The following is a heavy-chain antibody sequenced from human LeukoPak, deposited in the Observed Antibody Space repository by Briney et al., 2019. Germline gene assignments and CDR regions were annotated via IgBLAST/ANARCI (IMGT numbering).Heavy chain of an antibody. CDR2: ISSSSSTI. V-gene: IGHV3-48*01. CDR3: ARDRPWEAGQFDY. CDR1: GFTFSSYS. D-gene: IGHD1-26*01. J-gene: IGHJ4*02. Sequence: GGSLRLSCAASGFTFSSYSMNWVRQAPGKGLEWVSYISSSSSTIYYADSVKGRFTISRDNAKNSLYLQMNSLRAEDTAVYYCARDRPWEAGQFDYWGQGTLVTVSS.